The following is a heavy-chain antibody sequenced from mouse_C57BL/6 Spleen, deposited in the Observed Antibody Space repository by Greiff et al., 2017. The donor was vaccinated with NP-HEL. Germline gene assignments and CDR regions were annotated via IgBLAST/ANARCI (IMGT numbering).Heavy chain of an antibody. Sequence: QVQLQQSGAELVRPGASVTLSCKASGYTFTDYEMHWVKQTPVHGLEWIGAIDPETGGTAYNQKFKGKAILTADKSSSTAYMELRNLTSEDSAVYYCTRWGTTVGYAMDYWGQGTSVTVSS. CDR1: GYTFTDYE. CDR2: IDPETGGT. D-gene: IGHD1-1*01. J-gene: IGHJ4*01. CDR3: TRWGTTVGYAMDY. V-gene: IGHV1-15*01.